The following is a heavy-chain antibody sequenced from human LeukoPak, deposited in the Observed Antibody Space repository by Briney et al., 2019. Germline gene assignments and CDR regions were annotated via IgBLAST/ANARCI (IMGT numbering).Heavy chain of an antibody. CDR1: GGSFRGYY. Sequence: SETLSLTCAVYGGSFRGYYWSWIRQPPGKGLEWIGEINHSGSTNYNPSLKSRATISIDTPKNQFSLKLTSVTAADTAVFYCARGLPEDNGFWSGYYDYWGQGTLVTVSS. V-gene: IGHV4-34*01. D-gene: IGHD3-3*01. CDR3: ARGLPEDNGFWSGYYDY. J-gene: IGHJ4*02. CDR2: INHSGST.